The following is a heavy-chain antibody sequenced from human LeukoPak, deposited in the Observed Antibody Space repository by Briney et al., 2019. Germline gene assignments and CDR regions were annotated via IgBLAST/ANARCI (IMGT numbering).Heavy chain of an antibody. CDR3: ARAHLYSSSWFLDY. CDR2: ISGSGGST. Sequence: GGSLRLSCAASGFTFSSYAMSWVRQAPGKGLEWVSAISGSGGSTYYADSVKGRFTISRDNSENTLYLQIDSLRAEDTAIYYCARAHLYSSSWFLDYWGQGTLVTVSS. CDR1: GFTFSSYA. J-gene: IGHJ4*02. V-gene: IGHV3-23*01. D-gene: IGHD6-13*01.